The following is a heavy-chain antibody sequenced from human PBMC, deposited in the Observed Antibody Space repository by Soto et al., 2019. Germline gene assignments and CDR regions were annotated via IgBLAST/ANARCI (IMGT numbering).Heavy chain of an antibody. V-gene: IGHV3-48*02. J-gene: IGHJ5*02. Sequence: PGGSLRLSCAASGFTFTSYSMNWVRQAPGQGLEWVSYITSKSTTIKYADSVKGRFTVSRDDAKNSLYLQLNSLRDEDTAVYYCAREMGACSDSSCYPGPYDSCGQGTLVTVSS. D-gene: IGHD3-16*01. CDR2: ITSKSTTI. CDR3: AREMGACSDSSCYPGPYDS. CDR1: GFTFTSYS.